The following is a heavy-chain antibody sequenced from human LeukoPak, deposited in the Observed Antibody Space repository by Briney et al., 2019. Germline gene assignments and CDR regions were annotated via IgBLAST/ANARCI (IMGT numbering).Heavy chain of an antibody. CDR3: ARDYAYCGGDCYFYFDY. J-gene: IGHJ4*02. CDR1: GGSVSSGSYY. CDR2: IYYSGST. V-gene: IGHV4-61*01. D-gene: IGHD2-21*02. Sequence: PSETLSLTCTVSGGSVSSGSYYWSWIRQPPGKGLEWIGYIYYSGSTNYNPSLKSRVTISVDTSKNQFSLKLSSVTAADTAVYYCARDYAYCGGDCYFYFDYWGQGTLVTVSS.